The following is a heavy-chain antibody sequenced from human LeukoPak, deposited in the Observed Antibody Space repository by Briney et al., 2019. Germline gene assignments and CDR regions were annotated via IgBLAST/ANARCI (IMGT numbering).Heavy chain of an antibody. CDR2: IYYSGST. CDR3: ARARHGYIYGYRPNELGHFFDY. CDR1: GGSISSSSYY. Sequence: PSETPSLTCTVSGGSISSSSYYWGWIRQPPGKGLEWIGSIYYSGSTYYKSSLKSRVTISLDTSKNQFSLKLSSVTAADTAVYYCARARHGYIYGYRPNELGHFFDYWGQGTLVTVSS. V-gene: IGHV4-39*07. J-gene: IGHJ4*02. D-gene: IGHD5-18*01.